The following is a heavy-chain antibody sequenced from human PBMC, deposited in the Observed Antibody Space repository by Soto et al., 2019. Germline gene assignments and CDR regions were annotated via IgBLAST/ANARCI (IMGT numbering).Heavy chain of an antibody. D-gene: IGHD3-22*01. V-gene: IGHV3-30-3*01. J-gene: IGHJ3*02. CDR1: GFTFSSYA. Sequence: QVQLVESGGGVVQPGRSLRLSCAASGFTFSSYAMHWVRQAPGKGLEWVAVISYDGSNKYYADSVKGRFTISRDNSKNTLYLQMNSLRAEDTAVYYCARDMFYYDSTDAFDIWGQGTMFTVSS. CDR3: ARDMFYYDSTDAFDI. CDR2: ISYDGSNK.